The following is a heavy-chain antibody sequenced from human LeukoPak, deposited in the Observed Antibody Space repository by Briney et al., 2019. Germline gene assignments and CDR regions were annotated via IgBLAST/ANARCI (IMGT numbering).Heavy chain of an antibody. CDR1: GYTFTSYG. D-gene: IGHD5-12*01. CDR3: ARDPGGGYSGYDPEFDY. J-gene: IGHJ4*02. V-gene: IGHV1-18*01. Sequence: ASVKVSCKASGYTFTSYGISWVRQAPGQGLEWMGWISAYNGNTNYAQKLQGRVTMTTDTSTSTAYMELRSLRSDDTAVYYCARDPGGGYSGYDPEFDYWGQETLVTVSS. CDR2: ISAYNGNT.